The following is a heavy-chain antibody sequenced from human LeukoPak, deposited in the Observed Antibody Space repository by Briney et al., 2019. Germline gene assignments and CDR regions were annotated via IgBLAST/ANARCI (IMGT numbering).Heavy chain of an antibody. CDR1: GYSISSGYY. CDR2: IYHSGST. J-gene: IGHJ3*02. CDR3: ARLFQDAFDI. Sequence: PSETLSLTCAVSGYSISSGYYWGWIRQPPGKGLEWIGSIYHSGSTYYNPSLKSRVTISVDTSKNQFSLKLSSVTAADTAVYYCARLFQDAFDIWGQGTMVTVSS. V-gene: IGHV4-38-2*01.